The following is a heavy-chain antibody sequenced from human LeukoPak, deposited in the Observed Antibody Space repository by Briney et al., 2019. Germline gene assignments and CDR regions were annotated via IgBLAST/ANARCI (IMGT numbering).Heavy chain of an antibody. Sequence: SSETLSLTCTVSGGSISSYYWSWIRQPPGKGLEWIGYIYYSGSTNYNPSLKSRVTISVDTSKNQFSLKLSSVTAADTAVYYRARSFYAAYYFDYWGQGTLVTVSS. V-gene: IGHV4-59*01. CDR1: GGSISSYY. CDR3: ARSFYAAYYFDY. CDR2: IYYSGST. D-gene: IGHD3-16*01. J-gene: IGHJ4*02.